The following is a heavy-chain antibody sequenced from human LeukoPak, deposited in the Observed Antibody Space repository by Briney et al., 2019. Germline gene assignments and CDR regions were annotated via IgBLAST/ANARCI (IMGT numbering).Heavy chain of an antibody. Sequence: SETLSLTCTVSGGSISSYYWSWIRQPPGKGLEWIGYIYYSGSTNYNPSLKSRVTISVDTSKNQFSLKLSSVTAADTAVYYCARDFHLHYWGQGTLVTVSS. CDR2: IYYSGST. J-gene: IGHJ4*02. V-gene: IGHV4-59*01. CDR3: ARDFHLHY. CDR1: GGSISSYY.